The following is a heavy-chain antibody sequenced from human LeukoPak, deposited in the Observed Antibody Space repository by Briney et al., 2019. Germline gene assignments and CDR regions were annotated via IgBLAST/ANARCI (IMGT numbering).Heavy chain of an antibody. CDR1: GFTFSSYA. J-gene: IGHJ4*02. Sequence: GGSLRLSCAASGFTFSSYAMSWFRQAPGKGLEWVGFIRSKAYGGTTEYAASVKGRFTISRDDSTSIAYLQMNSLKTEDTAVYYCTRDQTTVTTRRFDYWGQGTLVTVSS. V-gene: IGHV3-49*03. CDR3: TRDQTTVTTRRFDY. D-gene: IGHD4-17*01. CDR2: IRSKAYGGTT.